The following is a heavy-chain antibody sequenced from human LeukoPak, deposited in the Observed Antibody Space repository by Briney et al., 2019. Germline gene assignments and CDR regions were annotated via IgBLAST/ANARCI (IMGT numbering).Heavy chain of an antibody. CDR1: GGSFSSYY. Sequence: SETLSLTCTVWGGSFSSYYGSWMRQPPGKGVEWFGYIYLSGSTIYSPSLKSRVTISVATSKTQFSLQLSSVTAADTAMYYCARVTYYYDSSGYYSAFDIWGHGTMVTVSS. V-gene: IGHV4-59*01. D-gene: IGHD3-22*01. CDR2: IYLSGST. CDR3: ARVTYYYDSSGYYSAFDI. J-gene: IGHJ3*02.